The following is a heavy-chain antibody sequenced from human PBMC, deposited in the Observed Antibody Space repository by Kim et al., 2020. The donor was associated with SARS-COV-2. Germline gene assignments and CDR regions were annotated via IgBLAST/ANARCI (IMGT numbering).Heavy chain of an antibody. V-gene: IGHV3-7*01. Sequence: GGSLRLSCAASGFTFSDYWMSWVRQAPGKGLEWVANIKKDGSEKYYLDSVKGRFTITRDNAENSLSLQMNRLRAEDTAVYYCARGGWRPDYWGQGILVTVSS. CDR1: GFTFSDYW. D-gene: IGHD6-19*01. CDR2: IKKDGSEK. J-gene: IGHJ4*02. CDR3: ARGGWRPDY.